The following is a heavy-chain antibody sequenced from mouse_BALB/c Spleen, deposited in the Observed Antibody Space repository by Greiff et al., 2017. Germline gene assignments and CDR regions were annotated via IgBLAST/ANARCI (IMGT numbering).Heavy chain of an antibody. CDR2: ISNLAYSI. CDR3: ATDRYDAGFAY. V-gene: IGHV5-15*02. Sequence: EVQVVESGGGLVQPGGSRKLSCAASGFTFSDYGMAWVRQAPGKGPEWVAFISNLAYSIYYADTVTGRFTISRENAKNTLYLEMSSLRSEDTAMYYCATDRYDAGFAYWGQGTLVTVSA. J-gene: IGHJ3*01. CDR1: GFTFSDYG. D-gene: IGHD2-14*01.